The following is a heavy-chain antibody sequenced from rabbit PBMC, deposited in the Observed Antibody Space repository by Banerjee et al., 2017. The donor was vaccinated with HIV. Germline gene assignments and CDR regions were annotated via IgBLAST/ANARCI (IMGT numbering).Heavy chain of an antibody. V-gene: IGHV1S40*01. CDR2: IYAGDGST. CDR1: GWSFSSSYY. D-gene: IGHD1-1*01. Sequence: QSLEESGGDLVKPGASLTLTCTASGWSFSSSYYRCWVRQAPGKGLEWIACIYAGDGSTYYASWVNGRFTISRSTSLNTVTLQMTSLTAADTATYFCARGTGGSGYVYPNFKLWGPGTLVTVS. J-gene: IGHJ4*01. CDR3: ARGTGGSGYVYPNFKL.